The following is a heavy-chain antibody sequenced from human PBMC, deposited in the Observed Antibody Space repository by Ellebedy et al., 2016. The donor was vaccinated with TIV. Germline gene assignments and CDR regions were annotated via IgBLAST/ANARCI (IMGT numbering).Heavy chain of an antibody. CDR3: ARTDLRYGMDV. CDR1: GYSISSGYY. D-gene: IGHD3/OR15-3a*01. J-gene: IGHJ6*02. Sequence: GSLRLXXTVSGYSISSGYYWGWIRQPPGKGLEWIGYIYQSGRTYYNPSLKSRVTISVDRSRNQFSLKLSSVTAADTAVYFCARTDLRYGMDVWGQGTSVTVS. CDR2: IYQSGRT. V-gene: IGHV4-38-2*02.